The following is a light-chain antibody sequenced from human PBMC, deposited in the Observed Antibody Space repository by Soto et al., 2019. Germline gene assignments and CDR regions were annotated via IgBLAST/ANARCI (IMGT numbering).Light chain of an antibody. V-gene: IGKV4-1*01. J-gene: IGKJ1*01. Sequence: DIVMTQSPDSLAVSLGERATSNCKSSQSVLYSSNNKNYLAWYQQKPGQPPKLLIYWASTRESGVPDRFSGSGSGTDFTLTISSLQAEDVAVYYCQHYDSTPQSFGKGTKVEIK. CDR1: QSVLYSSNNKNY. CDR3: QHYDSTPQS. CDR2: WAS.